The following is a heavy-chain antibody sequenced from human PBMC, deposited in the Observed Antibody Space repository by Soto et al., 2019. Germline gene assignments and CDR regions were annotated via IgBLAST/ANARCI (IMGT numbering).Heavy chain of an antibody. V-gene: IGHV1-8*01. Sequence: ASVKVSCKASGYTFTSYDINWVRQATGQGLEWMGWMNPNSGNTGYAQKFQGRVTMTRNTSISTAYMELSSLRSEDTAVYYCATGGPNMVRGVMYYYYYYMDVWGKGTTVTVSS. D-gene: IGHD3-10*01. CDR2: MNPNSGNT. CDR3: ATGGPNMVRGVMYYYYYYMDV. J-gene: IGHJ6*03. CDR1: GYTFTSYD.